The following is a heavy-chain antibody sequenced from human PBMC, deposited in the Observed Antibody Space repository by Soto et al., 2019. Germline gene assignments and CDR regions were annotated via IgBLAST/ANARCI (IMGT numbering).Heavy chain of an antibody. CDR2: ISSSSSYI. CDR1: GFTFSSYS. J-gene: IGHJ6*03. CDR3: ARVAHSFFPINYYYMDV. D-gene: IGHD5-12*01. V-gene: IGHV3-21*01. Sequence: GGSLRLSCAASGFTFSSYSMNWVRQAPGKGLEWVSSISSSSSYIYYADSVKGRFTISRDNAKNSLYLQMNSLRAEDTAVYYCARVAHSFFPINYYYMDVWGKGTTVTVSS.